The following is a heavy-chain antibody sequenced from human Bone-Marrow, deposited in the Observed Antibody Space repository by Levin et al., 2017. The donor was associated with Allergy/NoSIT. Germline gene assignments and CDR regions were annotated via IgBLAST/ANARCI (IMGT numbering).Heavy chain of an antibody. CDR3: VRTPGAIVVTPYFDS. V-gene: IGHV3-23*01. D-gene: IGHD2-21*01. J-gene: IGHJ4*02. CDR1: GFIFSDYV. Sequence: GGSLRLSCAASGFIFSDYVMNWVRQAPGKGLEWVSVISGSGDKTYYADSVKGRFTISRDTSKNTLYLQMNSLSAEDTAIYYCVRTPGAIVVTPYFDSWGQGALVTVSS. CDR2: ISGSGDKT.